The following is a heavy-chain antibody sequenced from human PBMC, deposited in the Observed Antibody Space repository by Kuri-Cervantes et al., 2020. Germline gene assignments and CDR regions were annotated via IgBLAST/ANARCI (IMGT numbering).Heavy chain of an antibody. CDR2: IYSGGST. J-gene: IGHJ6*02. Sequence: GESLKISCAASGFTVSSNYMSWVRQAPGKGLEWVSVIYSGGSTYYADSVKGRFTISRDNSKNTLYLQMNSLRAEDTAVYYCAVREPRYYYGMDVWGQGTTVTVSS. V-gene: IGHV3-53*01. CDR3: AVREPRYYYGMDV. CDR1: GFTVSSNY.